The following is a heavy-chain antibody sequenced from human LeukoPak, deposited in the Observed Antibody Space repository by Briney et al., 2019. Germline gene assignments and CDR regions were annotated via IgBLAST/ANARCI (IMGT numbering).Heavy chain of an antibody. Sequence: GASVKVSCKASDYTFSSNGITWVRQAPGQGLEWMGWISPYNRNTNYAQKFQGRVTMTTATSTSTAYMELRSLRSDDTAVYYCAIDGEGELMQWLVRRPPRLFDYWGQGTLVTVSS. J-gene: IGHJ4*02. V-gene: IGHV1-18*01. CDR2: ISPYNRNT. CDR3: AIDGEGELMQWLVRRPPRLFDY. CDR1: DYTFSSNG. D-gene: IGHD6-19*01.